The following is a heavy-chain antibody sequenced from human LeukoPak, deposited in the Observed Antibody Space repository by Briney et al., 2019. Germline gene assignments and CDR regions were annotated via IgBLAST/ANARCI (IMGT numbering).Heavy chain of an antibody. CDR2: IYYRGST. V-gene: IGHV4-31*03. Sequence: SETLSPTCTVSGGSISSGGYYWSWIRQHPGRGLEWIGYIYYRGSTYYNPSLKSRITISIDTSKNQFSLKLTSVTAADTAVYYCAGSQDIVATFEYWGQGTLVTVSS. J-gene: IGHJ4*02. CDR3: AGSQDIVATFEY. D-gene: IGHD5-12*01. CDR1: GGSISSGGYY.